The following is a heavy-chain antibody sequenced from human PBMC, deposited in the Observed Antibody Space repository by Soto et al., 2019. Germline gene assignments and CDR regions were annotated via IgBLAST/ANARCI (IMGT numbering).Heavy chain of an antibody. J-gene: IGHJ4*02. CDR1: GFTFSSYA. CDR3: AKALGELSPESYDY. Sequence: QVQLVESGGGVVQPGRSLRLSCAASGFTFSSYAMHWVRQAPGKGLEWVAVISYDGSDKYYADSVTGRFTISRDNSKNTLNLQMNSLRADDTAVYYCAKALGELSPESYDYWGQGTLITVSS. V-gene: IGHV3-30*18. D-gene: IGHD3-16*02. CDR2: ISYDGSDK.